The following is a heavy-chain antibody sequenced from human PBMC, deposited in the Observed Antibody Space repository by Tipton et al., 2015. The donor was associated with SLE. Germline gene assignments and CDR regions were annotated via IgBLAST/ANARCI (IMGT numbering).Heavy chain of an antibody. Sequence: GLVKPSETLSLTCSVSGGSISSYYWNWIRQPPGKGLEWIGQIHDSGSTNYNPSLKSRVTMSVDTSENQFSLRVTSVTAADSAIYYCARDPAPIRSPTSDWFDPWGQGTLVTVSS. CDR1: GGSISSYY. V-gene: IGHV4-59*12. J-gene: IGHJ5*02. CDR2: IHDSGST. D-gene: IGHD1-1*01. CDR3: ARDPAPIRSPTSDWFDP.